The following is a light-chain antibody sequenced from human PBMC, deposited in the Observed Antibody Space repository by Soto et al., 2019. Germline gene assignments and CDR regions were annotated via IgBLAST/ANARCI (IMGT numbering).Light chain of an antibody. CDR1: SSNIGNNY. Sequence: QSVLTQPPSMSAAPGQKVTISCSGSSSNIGNNYVSWYQQLPGTAPKLLIYDDNKRPSGIPDRSSGSKSGTSGTLGITGLQTGDEADYYCGTWDSGLSAGVVFGGGTKLTVL. CDR2: DDN. CDR3: GTWDSGLSAGVV. V-gene: IGLV1-51*01. J-gene: IGLJ2*01.